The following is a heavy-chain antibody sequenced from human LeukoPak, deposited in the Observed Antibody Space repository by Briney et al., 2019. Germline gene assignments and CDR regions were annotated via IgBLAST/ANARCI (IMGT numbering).Heavy chain of an antibody. CDR2: ISPSGGST. CDR1: GYTFTSYY. V-gene: IGHV1-46*01. CDR3: ARDKVRGLQLPYYYYYMDV. Sequence: ASVKVSCKASGYTFTSYYMHWVRQAPGQGLEWMGIISPSGGSTSYAQKFQGRVTMTRDTSTSTVYMELSSLRSEDTAVYYCARDKVRGLQLPYYYYYMDVWGKGTTVTISS. J-gene: IGHJ6*03. D-gene: IGHD5-18*01.